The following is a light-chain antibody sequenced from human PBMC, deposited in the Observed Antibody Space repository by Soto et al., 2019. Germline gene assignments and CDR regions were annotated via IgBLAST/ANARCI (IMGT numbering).Light chain of an antibody. CDR2: GNN. CDR1: SSNVGSNY. Sequence: QSVLTQPPSVSAAPGQRVTISCSGISSNVGSNYVSWYQHSPGTAPKLLIYGNNERPSGIRDRFSGSKSGTSATLGIAGLQTGDEADYYCGTWDNNLRAWVFGGGTKVTVL. J-gene: IGLJ3*02. CDR3: GTWDNNLRAWV. V-gene: IGLV1-51*02.